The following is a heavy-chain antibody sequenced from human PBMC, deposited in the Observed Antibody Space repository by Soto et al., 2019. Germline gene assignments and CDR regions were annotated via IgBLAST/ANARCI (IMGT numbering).Heavy chain of an antibody. CDR1: GGSISSYY. CDR2: IYYSGST. D-gene: IGHD2-21*02. V-gene: IGHV4-59*01. Sequence: QVQLQESGPGLVKPSETLSLTCTVSGGSISSYYWSWIRQPPGKGLEWIGYIYYSGSTNYNPSLKSRVTISVDTSKNQFSLKLSSVTAADTAVYYCASSGIVVVTAPGHFDLWGRGTLVTVSS. J-gene: IGHJ2*01. CDR3: ASSGIVVVTAPGHFDL.